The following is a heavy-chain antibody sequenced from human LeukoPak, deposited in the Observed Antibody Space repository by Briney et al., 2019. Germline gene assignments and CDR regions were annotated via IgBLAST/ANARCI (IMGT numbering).Heavy chain of an antibody. D-gene: IGHD6-19*01. V-gene: IGHV1-46*01. CDR3: SRDNKSGYSSGWTFDY. J-gene: IGHJ4*02. CDR1: GYTFTSYY. Sequence: ASVKVSCKASGYTFTSYYMHWVRQAPGQGLEWMGIINPSGGSTSYEQKFQGRVTMTRYTSKSKVYMELSSMRSEDTDVYYCSRDNKSGYSSGWTFDYWGQGTLVTVSS. CDR2: INPSGGST.